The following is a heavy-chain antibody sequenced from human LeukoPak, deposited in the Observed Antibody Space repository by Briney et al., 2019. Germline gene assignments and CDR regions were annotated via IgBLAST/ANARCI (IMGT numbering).Heavy chain of an antibody. J-gene: IGHJ6*02. CDR3: AREDIVVVPAAMTEEDYYYYGMDV. CDR1: GFTFSSYS. D-gene: IGHD2-2*01. CDR2: ISSSSSYI. Sequence: PGGSLRLSCAASGFTFSSYSMNWVRQAPGKGLEWVSSISSSSSYIYYADSVKGRFTISRDNAKNPLYLQMNSLRAEDTAVYYCAREDIVVVPAAMTEEDYYYYGMDVWGQGTTVTVSS. V-gene: IGHV3-21*01.